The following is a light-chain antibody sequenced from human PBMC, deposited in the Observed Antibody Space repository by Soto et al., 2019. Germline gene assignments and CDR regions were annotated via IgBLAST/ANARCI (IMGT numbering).Light chain of an antibody. Sequence: DIKLSLSPSSLSAYVGDRVTITCQASQDISNYLNWYQQRPGKAPKFLIYDASNLETGVPSRFSGSGSGTDFTFTISSLQPEDFATYYCQQYGNLPLTFGGRSKADIK. CDR1: QDISNY. J-gene: IGKJ4*01. V-gene: IGKV1-33*01. CDR3: QQYGNLPLT. CDR2: DAS.